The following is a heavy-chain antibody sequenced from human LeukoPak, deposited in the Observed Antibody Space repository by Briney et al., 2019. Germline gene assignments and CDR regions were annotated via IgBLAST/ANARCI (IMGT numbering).Heavy chain of an antibody. V-gene: IGHV3-74*01. Sequence: GGSLRLSCAASGFTFSSYWMHWVRQAPGKGLVRVSRINSDGSSTSYADSVKGRLTISRDNAKNTLYLQMNSLRAEDTAVYYCAREDGSSWYFDYWGQGTLVTVSS. CDR2: INSDGSST. J-gene: IGHJ4*02. CDR3: AREDGSSWYFDY. CDR1: GFTFSSYW. D-gene: IGHD6-13*01.